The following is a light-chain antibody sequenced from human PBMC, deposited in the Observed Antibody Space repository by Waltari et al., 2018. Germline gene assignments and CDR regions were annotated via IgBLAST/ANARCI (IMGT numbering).Light chain of an antibody. Sequence: AIQLTQSPSSLSASVGDRVTITCRASQGISSALAWYQQKPGKAPKLLIYDASSLESEVPSRFSGSGAGTDFTLTISSLQREDFAAYYCQQLNNYQLTFGGGTKVEIK. J-gene: IGKJ4*01. V-gene: IGKV1D-13*01. CDR2: DAS. CDR1: QGISSA. CDR3: QQLNNYQLT.